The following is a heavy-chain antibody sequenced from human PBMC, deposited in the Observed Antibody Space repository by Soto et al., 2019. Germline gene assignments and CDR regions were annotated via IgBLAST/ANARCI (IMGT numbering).Heavy chain of an antibody. Sequence: PSDTLSLTCAVSSGSITSSNWWTWVRQPPGKGLEWIGDIYHSGSTNYNPSLKSRVTISVDKSKNQFSLRLSSVTAADTAVYYCARYSRGQDYYMDVWGKGTTVTVSS. CDR2: IYHSGST. CDR1: SGSITSSNW. J-gene: IGHJ6*03. V-gene: IGHV4-4*02. CDR3: ARYSRGQDYYMDV. D-gene: IGHD6-25*01.